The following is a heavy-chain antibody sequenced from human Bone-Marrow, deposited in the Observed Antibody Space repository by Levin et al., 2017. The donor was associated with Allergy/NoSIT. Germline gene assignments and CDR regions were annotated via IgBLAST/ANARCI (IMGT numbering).Heavy chain of an antibody. CDR3: ARERDFGGNSFLWYFDL. V-gene: IGHV4-59*01. J-gene: IGHJ2*01. D-gene: IGHD4-23*01. CDR1: GGPISEYY. Sequence: SETLSLTCTVSGGPISEYYWTWIRQPPGKGLEWIGYIYHGGANYNPSLKSRVTISVDTPKNQFSLRLNSVTTADTAVYYCARERDFGGNSFLWYFDLWGRGTLVTVSS. CDR2: IYHGGA.